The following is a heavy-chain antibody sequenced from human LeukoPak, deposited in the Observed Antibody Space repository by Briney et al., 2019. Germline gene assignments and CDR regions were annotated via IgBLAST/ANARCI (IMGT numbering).Heavy chain of an antibody. CDR1: GFTFSSYW. Sequence: PGGSLRLSCAASGFTFSSYWMHWVRQAPGKGLVWVSRINSDGSSTSYADSVKGRFTISRDNAKNTLYLQMNSLRAEDTAVYYCARDAIAAGGYYYYYMDVWGKGTTVTVSS. D-gene: IGHD6-13*01. J-gene: IGHJ6*03. CDR3: ARDAIAAGGYYYYYMDV. V-gene: IGHV3-74*01. CDR2: INSDGSST.